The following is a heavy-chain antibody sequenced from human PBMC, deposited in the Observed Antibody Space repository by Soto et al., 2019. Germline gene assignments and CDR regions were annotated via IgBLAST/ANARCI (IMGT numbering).Heavy chain of an antibody. V-gene: IGHV3-64*01. CDR2: ISSNGGST. J-gene: IGHJ4*02. D-gene: IGHD2-15*01. Sequence: GGSLRLSCAASGFTFSSYAMHWVRQTPGKGLEYVSAISSNGGSTYYANSVKGRFTISRDNSKNTLYLQMGSLRAEDMAVYYCARVHRGYCSGGSCYASPFWYDYWGQGTLVTVSS. CDR1: GFTFSSYA. CDR3: ARVHRGYCSGGSCYASPFWYDY.